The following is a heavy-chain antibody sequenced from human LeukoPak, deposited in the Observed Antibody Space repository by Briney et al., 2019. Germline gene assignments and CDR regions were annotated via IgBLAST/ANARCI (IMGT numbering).Heavy chain of an antibody. J-gene: IGHJ4*02. CDR1: GFTVSSNY. D-gene: IGHD1-1*01. Sequence: GGSLRLSCAASGFTVSSNYMSWVRQAPGKGLEWVSVIYSGGSTYYADSVKGRFTISRDNSKNTLYLQMNSLRAEDTAVYYCASYSPRERHSDYWGQGTLATVSS. CDR2: IYSGGST. CDR3: ASYSPRERHSDY. V-gene: IGHV3-53*01.